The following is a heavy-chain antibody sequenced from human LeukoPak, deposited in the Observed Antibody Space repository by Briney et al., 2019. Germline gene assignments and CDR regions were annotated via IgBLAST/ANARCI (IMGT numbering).Heavy chain of an antibody. CDR1: GYTFTGFY. CDR2: ITPNSGGT. D-gene: IGHD1-7*01. Sequence: ASVKVSCEASGYTFTGFYTHCVPQAPGQGLGWMGWITPNSGGTNYAQNLQGGDTMTRDTTLSTAYIEQSRLRSDVTAVYYGARDQIEAWNLYYMDVWGKGPTVTV. J-gene: IGHJ6*03. CDR3: ARDQIEAWNLYYMDV. V-gene: IGHV1-2*02.